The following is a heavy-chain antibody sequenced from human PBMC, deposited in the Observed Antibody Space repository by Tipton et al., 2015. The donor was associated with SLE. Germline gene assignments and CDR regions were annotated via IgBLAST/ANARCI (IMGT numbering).Heavy chain of an antibody. J-gene: IGHJ6*02. V-gene: IGHV3-33*06. Sequence: SLRLSCAASGFTFSSYGMHWVRQAPGKGLEWVAVVWSDGSTDHYADSVKGRFTISRDNSKNTLYLQMNSLRVEDTAVYYCAKDWSPYYYGSGSYSSDYYYYGMDVWGQGTTVTVSS. CDR1: GFTFSSYG. CDR2: VWSDGSTD. CDR3: AKDWSPYYYGSGSYSSDYYYYGMDV. D-gene: IGHD3-10*01.